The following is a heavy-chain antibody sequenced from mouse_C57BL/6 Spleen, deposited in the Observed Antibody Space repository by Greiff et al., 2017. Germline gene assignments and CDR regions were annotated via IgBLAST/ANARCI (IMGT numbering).Heavy chain of an antibody. Sequence: VQLQQPGAELVKPGASVKLSCKASGYTFTSYWMHWVKQRPGRGLEWIGRIDPNSGGTKYNEKFKGKATLTVDKPSSPAYMQLSSLTSEDSAVYECARSLDRYFAVWGTGTMVTVSA. CDR1: GYTFTSYW. V-gene: IGHV1-72*01. CDR3: ARSLDRYFAV. CDR2: IDPNSGGT. J-gene: IGHJ1*03. D-gene: IGHD3-2*01.